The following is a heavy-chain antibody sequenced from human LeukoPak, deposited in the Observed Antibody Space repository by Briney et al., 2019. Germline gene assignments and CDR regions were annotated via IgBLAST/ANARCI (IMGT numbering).Heavy chain of an antibody. CDR2: IYYRGST. J-gene: IGHJ5*02. Sequence: PSETLSLTCTVSGGSISGSSYYWGWIRQPPGKGLEWIGSIYYRGSTYHNPTLKSRVTVSVDMSKNQFSLKLSPVTAADTAVYYCALIRGYCRTWGQGTLVTVSS. CDR1: GGSISGSSYY. V-gene: IGHV4-39*01. D-gene: IGHD2-15*01. CDR3: ALIRGYCRT.